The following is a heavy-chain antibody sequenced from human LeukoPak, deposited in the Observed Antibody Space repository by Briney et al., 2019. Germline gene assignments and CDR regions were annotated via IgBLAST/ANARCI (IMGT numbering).Heavy chain of an antibody. CDR2: INPSGGST. CDR1: GYTFTSYY. V-gene: IGHV1-46*01. CDR3: ASRVGEPSTGYYYYGMDV. J-gene: IGHJ6*02. Sequence: ASVKVSCKASGYTFTSYYMHWVRQAPGQGLEWMGIINPSGGSTSYAQKFQGRVTMTRDTSTSTVYMELSSLRSEDTAVYYCASRVGEPSTGYYYYGMDVWGQGTTVTVSS. D-gene: IGHD3-10*01.